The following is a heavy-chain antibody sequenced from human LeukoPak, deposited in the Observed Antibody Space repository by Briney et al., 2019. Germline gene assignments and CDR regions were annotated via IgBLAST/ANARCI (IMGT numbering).Heavy chain of an antibody. CDR1: GFTFSSYS. CDR3: ATSTAVAVPDAFDI. J-gene: IGHJ3*02. V-gene: IGHV3-21*04. CDR2: ISSSSSYI. Sequence: PGGSLRLSCAASGFTFSSYSMNWVRQAPGKGLEWVSSISSSSSYIYYADSVKGRFTISRDNAKNTLYLQMNSLRAEDTAVYYCATSTAVAVPDAFDIWGQGTMVTVSS. D-gene: IGHD6-19*01.